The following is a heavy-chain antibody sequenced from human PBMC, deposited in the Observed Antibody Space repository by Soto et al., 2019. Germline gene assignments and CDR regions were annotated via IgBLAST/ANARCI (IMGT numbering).Heavy chain of an antibody. V-gene: IGHV3-30*03. Sequence: QVQLVESGGGVVQPGRSLRLSCAASGFTFSNYGMHWVRQAPGKGLEWVALISYEGSSRYYADSVKGRFTISRDNSKNTLYMQMNGLRAEDTAVYYCASKGSYYDSAGLDYWGQGTLVTVSS. D-gene: IGHD3-22*01. CDR2: ISYEGSSR. CDR3: ASKGSYYDSAGLDY. CDR1: GFTFSNYG. J-gene: IGHJ4*02.